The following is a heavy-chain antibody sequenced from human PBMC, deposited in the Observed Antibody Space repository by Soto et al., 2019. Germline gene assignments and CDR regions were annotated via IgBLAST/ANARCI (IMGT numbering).Heavy chain of an antibody. Sequence: EVQVLESGGGSVQPGGSLRLSCAASGFTFSNFAMSWVRHAPGKGLEWVSEISGSTRTTYYADSVKGRFIISRDNSKNTVHLQINSLRAEDTAVYYCAKDTSSSPYYMDVWGKGTAVTVSS. V-gene: IGHV3-23*01. CDR2: ISGSTRTT. J-gene: IGHJ6*03. CDR3: AKDTSSSPYYMDV. D-gene: IGHD2-2*01. CDR1: GFTFSNFA.